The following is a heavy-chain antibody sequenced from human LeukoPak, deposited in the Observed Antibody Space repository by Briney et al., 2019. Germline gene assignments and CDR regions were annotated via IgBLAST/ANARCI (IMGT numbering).Heavy chain of an antibody. V-gene: IGHV4-39*07. D-gene: IGHD4-23*01. CDR1: GGSIRASSYY. J-gene: IGHJ4*02. CDR3: ARGSTPPYGGVDY. CDR2: IYYSGST. Sequence: PSETLSLTCTVSGGSIRASSYYWGWIRQPPRKGLEWIGTIYYSGSTYYNPSLKSRVAISLGTSKNQFSLKLSSVTAADTAVYYCARGSTPPYGGVDYWGQGTLVTVSS.